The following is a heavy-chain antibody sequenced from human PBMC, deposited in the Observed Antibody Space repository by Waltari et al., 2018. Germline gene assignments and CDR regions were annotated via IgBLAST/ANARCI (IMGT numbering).Heavy chain of an antibody. V-gene: IGHV3-66*01. Sequence: EMQLVESGGGLVQPGGSLRLSCAASGFTVSSNYMSWVRQAPGKGMEWVSVLKSTGDTHYEGSVKGRLTISRDDSKNTLYLQRNSLRAEDTAVYYCARGPRYCSSTSCSDYFDYWGQGTLVTVSS. CDR1: GFTVSSNY. J-gene: IGHJ4*02. CDR3: ARGPRYCSSTSCSDYFDY. D-gene: IGHD2-2*01. CDR2: LKSTGDT.